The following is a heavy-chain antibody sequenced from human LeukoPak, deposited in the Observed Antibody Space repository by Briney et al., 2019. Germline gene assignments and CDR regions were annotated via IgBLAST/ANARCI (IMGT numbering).Heavy chain of an antibody. CDR2: ISNSGTT. D-gene: IGHD4-17*01. V-gene: IGHV4-59*01. CDR3: ARVVRGAVTSNWFDP. Sequence: SETLSLTCTVSGGSIKDYYWAWIRQAPGGGLEGIGYISNSGTTDYNPSLKSRVTMSVDTSKNEFSLKLTSVTAADTAIYYCARVVRGAVTSNWFDPWGQGTLVTVSS. CDR1: GGSIKDYY. J-gene: IGHJ5*02.